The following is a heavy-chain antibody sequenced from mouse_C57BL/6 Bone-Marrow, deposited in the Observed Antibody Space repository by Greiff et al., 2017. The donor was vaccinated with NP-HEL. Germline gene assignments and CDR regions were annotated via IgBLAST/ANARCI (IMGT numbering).Heavy chain of an antibody. V-gene: IGHV1-74*01. CDR2: IHPSDSDT. CDR1: GYTFTSYW. J-gene: IGHJ4*01. CDR3: ARRTGTRAMDY. Sequence: QVQLQQPGAELVKPGASVKVSCKASGYTFTSYWMHWVKQRPGQGLEWIGRIHPSDSDTNYNQKFKGKATLTVDKSSSTAYMQLISLPSEDSAVYYCARRTGTRAMDYWGQGTSVTVSS. D-gene: IGHD4-1*01.